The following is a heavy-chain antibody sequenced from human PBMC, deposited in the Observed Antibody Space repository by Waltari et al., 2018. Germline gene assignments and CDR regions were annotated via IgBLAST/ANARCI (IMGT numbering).Heavy chain of an antibody. CDR3: ATDAPTAAAGTYFQH. J-gene: IGHJ1*01. CDR2: FDPEDGET. D-gene: IGHD6-13*01. Sequence: QVQLVQSGAEVKKPGASGKVSCKVSGYTLTQFSMHRVRQAPGKGLEWMGGFDPEDGETIYAQKFQGRVTMTEDTSTDTAYMELSSLRSEDTAVYYCATDAPTAAAGTYFQHWGQGTLVTVSS. CDR1: GYTLTQFS. V-gene: IGHV1-24*01.